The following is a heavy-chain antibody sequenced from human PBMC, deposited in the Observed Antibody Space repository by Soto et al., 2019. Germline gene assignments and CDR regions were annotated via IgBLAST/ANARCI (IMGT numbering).Heavy chain of an antibody. J-gene: IGHJ4*02. D-gene: IGHD6-13*01. CDR2: ISYDGSNK. V-gene: IGHV3-30-3*01. CDR3: ARDGPRYSSSWYFNY. Sequence: QVQLVESGGGVVQPGRSLRLSCAASGFTFSSYAMHWVRQAPGKGLEWVAVISYDGSNKYYADSVKGRFTISRDNSKKALYLQMNRLRAEDTAVYYCARDGPRYSSSWYFNYWVQGTLVTVSS. CDR1: GFTFSSYA.